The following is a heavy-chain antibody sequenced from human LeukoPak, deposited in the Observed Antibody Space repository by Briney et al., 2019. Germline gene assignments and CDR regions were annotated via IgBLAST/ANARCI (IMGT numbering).Heavy chain of an antibody. Sequence: PSETLSLTCTISGGSVNSYYWSWIRQPPGKGLEWIGYFYFSGSTYYNPSLNSRVTISADTSKNQFYLKLSSVTAADTAVYYCARNSGWYRHDFWGQGTLVTVSS. V-gene: IGHV4-59*02. CDR1: GGSVNSYY. CDR2: FYFSGST. CDR3: ARNSGWYRHDF. D-gene: IGHD6-19*01. J-gene: IGHJ4*02.